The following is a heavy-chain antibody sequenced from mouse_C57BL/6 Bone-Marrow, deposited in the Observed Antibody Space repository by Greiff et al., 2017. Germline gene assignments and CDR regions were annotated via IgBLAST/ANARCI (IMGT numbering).Heavy chain of an antibody. CDR1: GFNIKDDY. D-gene: IGHD1-1*01. Sequence: EVQLQQSGAELVRPGASVKLSCTASGFNIKDDYMHWVKQRPEQGLEWIGWIDPENGDTEYASKFQGKATITADTSSNTAYLQLSSLTSEDTAVYYCTTHYSGSIYYAMDYWGQGTSVTVSS. CDR3: TTHYSGSIYYAMDY. J-gene: IGHJ4*01. CDR2: IDPENGDT. V-gene: IGHV14-4*01.